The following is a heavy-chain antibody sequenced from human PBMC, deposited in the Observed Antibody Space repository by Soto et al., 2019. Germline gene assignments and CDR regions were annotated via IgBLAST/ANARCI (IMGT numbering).Heavy chain of an antibody. D-gene: IGHD2-2*01. V-gene: IGHV3-7*03. CDR2: IKQDGSEK. CDR1: GFTFSSYW. J-gene: IGHJ4*02. Sequence: PGGSLRLSCAASGFTFSSYWMSWVRQAPGKGLEWVANIKQDGSEKYYVDSVKGRFTISRDNAKNSLYLQMNSLRAEETAVYYCASSVPAATHSFDYWGQGTLVTVSS. CDR3: ASSVPAATHSFDY.